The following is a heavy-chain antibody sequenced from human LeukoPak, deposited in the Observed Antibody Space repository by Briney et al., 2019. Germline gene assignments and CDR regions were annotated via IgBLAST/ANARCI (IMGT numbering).Heavy chain of an antibody. Sequence: PQTLSLTCSVSGASVSTTAYFWNWIRQPAGEGLEWIGRIYASGNTHYNPSLKSRVTMSLDTSKNQFSLTMNSVTAADSAVYFCASYREAYDLYPHGLDVWGRGTVVTVSS. D-gene: IGHD5-24*01. CDR3: ASYREAYDLYPHGLDV. J-gene: IGHJ3*01. CDR2: IYASGNT. V-gene: IGHV4-61*02. CDR1: GASVSTTAYF.